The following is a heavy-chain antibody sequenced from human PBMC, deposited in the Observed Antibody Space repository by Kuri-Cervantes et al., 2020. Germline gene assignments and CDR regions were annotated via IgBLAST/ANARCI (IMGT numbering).Heavy chain of an antibody. D-gene: IGHD3-16*01. Sequence: ASVKVSCKASGYTFTGYYMHWVRQAPGQGLEWMGWTNPNSGGTNYAQKFQGWVTMTRDTSISTAYMELSRLRSDDTAVYYCARAAGGNPNDYWGQGTLVTVSS. V-gene: IGHV1-2*04. CDR1: GYTFTGYY. CDR3: ARAAGGNPNDY. CDR2: TNPNSGGT. J-gene: IGHJ4*02.